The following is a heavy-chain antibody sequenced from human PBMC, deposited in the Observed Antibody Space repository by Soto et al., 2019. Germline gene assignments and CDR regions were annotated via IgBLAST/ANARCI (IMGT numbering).Heavy chain of an antibody. V-gene: IGHV3-15*01. CDR2: IKSKTVGGTT. D-gene: IGHD3-10*01. J-gene: IGHJ4*02. CDR3: TTTMVRGNYYFDY. Sequence: PGGSLSLSCAASGFTFISAWMSWVRQAPGKGLEWVGRIKSKTVGGTTDYAAPVKGRFTISRDDSKNTLYLQMNSLKTEDTAVYYCTTTMVRGNYYFDYWGQGTLVTVSS. CDR1: GFTFISAW.